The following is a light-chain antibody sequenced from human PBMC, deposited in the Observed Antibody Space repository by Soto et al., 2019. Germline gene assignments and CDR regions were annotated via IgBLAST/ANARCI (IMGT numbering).Light chain of an antibody. CDR3: QAYESSLSGVV. CDR2: GNS. CDR1: SSNIGAGYD. Sequence: QSVLTQPPSVSGAPGQRVTISCTGSSSNIGAGYDVHWYQQLPGTAPKLLIYGNSNRPSGVPDRFSGSKSGTSASLAITGLQDEDEADYYCQAYESSLSGVVFGGGTKLTVL. V-gene: IGLV1-40*01. J-gene: IGLJ2*01.